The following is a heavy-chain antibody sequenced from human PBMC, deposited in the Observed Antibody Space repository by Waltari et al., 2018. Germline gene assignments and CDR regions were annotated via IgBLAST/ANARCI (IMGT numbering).Heavy chain of an antibody. CDR2: IHQSGFT. J-gene: IGHJ4*02. CDR1: GYSISGNYY. D-gene: IGHD3-16*01. V-gene: IGHV4-38-2*02. CDR3: ARDHGGVDY. Sequence: QVQLQESGPGLVKPSETLSLTCSVSGYSISGNYYWTWVRQPPGEGLEWIATIHQSGFTSYNPSLKSRVTISLDTSKNQFSLKLSSVTAADTAIYYCARDHGGVDYWGQGTLVTVSS.